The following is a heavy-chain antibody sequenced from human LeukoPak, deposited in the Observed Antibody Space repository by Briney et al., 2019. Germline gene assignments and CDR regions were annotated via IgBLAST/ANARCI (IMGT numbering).Heavy chain of an antibody. V-gene: IGHV4-4*02. J-gene: IGHJ3*02. CDR3: AREGSSGWYAVKAGDDAFDI. Sequence: GSLRLSCAASGFTFSTYEMNWVRQAPGKGLEWIGEIYHSGSTYYNPSLKSRVTISIDTSKNQFSLKLSSVTAADTAVYYCAREGSSGWYAVKAGDDAFDIWGQGTMVTVSS. CDR1: GFTFSTYE. D-gene: IGHD6-19*01. CDR2: IYHSGST.